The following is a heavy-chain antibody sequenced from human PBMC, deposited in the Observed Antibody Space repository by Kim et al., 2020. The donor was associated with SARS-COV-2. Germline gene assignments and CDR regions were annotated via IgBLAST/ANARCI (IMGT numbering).Heavy chain of an antibody. V-gene: IGHV3-33*01. J-gene: IGHJ4*02. CDR2: IWYDGSNK. Sequence: GGSLRLSCAASGFTFSSYGMHWVRQAPGKGLEWVAVIWYDGSNKYYADSVKGRFTISRDNSKNTLYLQMNSLRAEDTAVYYCARARSGSVAGNFDYWGQGTLVTVSS. D-gene: IGHD6-19*01. CDR1: GFTFSSYG. CDR3: ARARSGSVAGNFDY.